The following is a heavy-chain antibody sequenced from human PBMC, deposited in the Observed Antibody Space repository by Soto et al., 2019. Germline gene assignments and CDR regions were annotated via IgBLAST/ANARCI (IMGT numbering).Heavy chain of an antibody. J-gene: IGHJ4*02. Sequence: EVQLVESGGGLVKPGGSLRLSCAASGFTFSNVWMNWVRQAPGKGLEWVGRIKSKTDGGTTDYAAPVKGRFTISRDDSKNTLHLQMNSLKAADTAVYYCTPLALKYSSGWYEFSDWGQGTLVTVSS. CDR3: TPLALKYSSGWYEFSD. CDR2: IKSKTDGGTT. V-gene: IGHV3-15*07. D-gene: IGHD6-19*01. CDR1: GFTFSNVW.